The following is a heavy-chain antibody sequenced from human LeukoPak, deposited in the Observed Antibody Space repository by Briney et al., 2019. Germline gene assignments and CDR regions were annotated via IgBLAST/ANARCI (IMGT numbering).Heavy chain of an antibody. CDR1: GGSISSYY. J-gene: IGHJ4*02. CDR3: ARQRIVGATPLDY. CDR2: IYYSGST. D-gene: IGHD1-26*01. Sequence: ASETLSLTCSVSGGSISSYYWSWIRQPPGKGLEWIGYIYYSGSTNYNPSLKSRVTISVDTSKNQFSLELSSVTAADTAVYYCARQRIVGATPLDYWGQGTLVTVSS. V-gene: IGHV4-59*08.